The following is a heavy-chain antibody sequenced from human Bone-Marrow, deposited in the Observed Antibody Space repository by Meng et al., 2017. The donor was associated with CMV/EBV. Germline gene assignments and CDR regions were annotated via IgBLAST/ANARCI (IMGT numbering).Heavy chain of an antibody. D-gene: IGHD6-13*01. CDR3: ARGQPYLAATGIDH. CDR2: IIPIFGTA. J-gene: IGHJ4*02. V-gene: IGHV1-69*05. CDR1: GGNFSSYA. Sequence: SGKVSCKASGGNFSSYAISWVRQAPGQGLEWMGGIIPIFGTANYEQQFQGRVTITTDESTSTAYLELSRPRSEDTAVYYCARGQPYLAATGIDHWTQGTLVTVSS.